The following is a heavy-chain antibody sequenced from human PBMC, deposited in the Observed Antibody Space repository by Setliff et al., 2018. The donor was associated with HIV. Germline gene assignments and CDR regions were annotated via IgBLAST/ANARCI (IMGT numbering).Heavy chain of an antibody. V-gene: IGHV4-39*01. J-gene: IGHJ4*02. D-gene: IGHD2-2*01. CDR1: GGSVYTASYY. CDR3: ARGRGVVVPAAAYYFDY. Sequence: SETLSLTCTVSGGSVYTASYYRAWVRLPPGKGLEWIGTFYFGRTTYYNPSLESRVTLSVDTAKNQFSLKLSSVTAADTAVYYCARGRGVVVPAAAYYFDYWGQGTLVTVSS. CDR2: FYFGRTT.